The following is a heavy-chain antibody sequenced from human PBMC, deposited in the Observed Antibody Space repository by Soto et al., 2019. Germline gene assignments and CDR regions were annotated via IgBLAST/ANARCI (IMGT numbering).Heavy chain of an antibody. D-gene: IGHD2-2*01. J-gene: IGHJ4*02. CDR2: ISGSGGST. V-gene: IGHV3-23*01. CDR3: AKSCGGSSTSCTYYFDY. Sequence: EVQLLESGGGLVQPGGSLRLSCAASGFTFSSYAMSWVRQAPGKGLEWVSAISGSGGSTYYADSVKGRFTISRDNSKNTLYLQMSSLRAEDTAVYYCAKSCGGSSTSCTYYFDYWGQGTLVTVSS. CDR1: GFTFSSYA.